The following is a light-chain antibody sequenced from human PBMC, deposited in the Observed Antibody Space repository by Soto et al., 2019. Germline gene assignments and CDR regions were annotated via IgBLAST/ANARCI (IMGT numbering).Light chain of an antibody. CDR2: GAS. Sequence: DIVLTRSPGTLSLSPGERATLSCRASQSAGNFLAWYQQKPGQAPRLLIYGASTRATGIPARFSGSGSGTESTLTINSLQSEDFAVYYCQQYNNWPRTFGQGTKVDIK. CDR3: QQYNNWPRT. J-gene: IGKJ1*01. V-gene: IGKV3-15*01. CDR1: QSAGNF.